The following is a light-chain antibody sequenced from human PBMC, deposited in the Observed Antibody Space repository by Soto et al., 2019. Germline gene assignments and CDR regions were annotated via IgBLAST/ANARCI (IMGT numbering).Light chain of an antibody. Sequence: QSVLTQPASVSGSPGQSITISCTGTNSDVGGYNYVSWYQHHPGQAPQLMIYDVSNRPSGVSNRFSGSKYGNTASLTISGLQAEDEADYYCSSYTISSTYVFGTGTQLTVL. CDR1: NSDVGGYNY. CDR2: DVS. CDR3: SSYTISSTYV. J-gene: IGLJ1*01. V-gene: IGLV2-14*03.